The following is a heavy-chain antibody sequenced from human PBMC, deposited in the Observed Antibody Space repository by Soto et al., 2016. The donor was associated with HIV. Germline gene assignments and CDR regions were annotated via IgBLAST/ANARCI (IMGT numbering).Heavy chain of an antibody. CDR2: IYSGGST. D-gene: IGHD4-17*01. J-gene: IGHJ4*02. CDR1: GFTVSSNY. Sequence: EVQLVETGGGLIQPGGSLRLSCAASGFTVSSNYMSWVRQAPGKGLEWVSVIYSGGSTYYADSVKGRFTISRDNSKNTLYLQMNSLRAEDTAVYYCATLNYGDYGLPFDYWGQGTLVTVSS. V-gene: IGHV3-53*02. CDR3: ATLNYGDYGLPFDY.